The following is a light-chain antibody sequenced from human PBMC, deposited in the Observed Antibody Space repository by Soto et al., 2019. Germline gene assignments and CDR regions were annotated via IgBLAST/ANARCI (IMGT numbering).Light chain of an antibody. CDR1: SSDVGGYNY. CDR3: SSYTSITPLV. Sequence: QSALTQPASVSGSPGQSITISCTGTSSDVGGYNYVSWYQQRPGKAPKLMIYDVSYRPSGVSSRFSGSKSGNTASLTISELQTEDEADYYCSSYTSITPLVFGTGTKLTVL. CDR2: DVS. V-gene: IGLV2-14*01. J-gene: IGLJ1*01.